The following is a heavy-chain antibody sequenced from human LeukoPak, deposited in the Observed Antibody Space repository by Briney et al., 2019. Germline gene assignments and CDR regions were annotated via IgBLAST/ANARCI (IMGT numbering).Heavy chain of an antibody. V-gene: IGHV1-69*13. CDR2: IIPIFGTA. D-gene: IGHD5-18*01. CDR1: GGTFSSYA. J-gene: IGHJ6*03. Sequence: GASVKVSCKASGGTFSSYAISWVRQAPGQGLEWMGGIIPIFGTANYAQKFQGRVTITADESTSTAYMELSSLRSEDTAVYYCAKGPRIQLWSGYYYYMDVWGKGTTVTVSS. CDR3: AKGPRIQLWSGYYYYMDV.